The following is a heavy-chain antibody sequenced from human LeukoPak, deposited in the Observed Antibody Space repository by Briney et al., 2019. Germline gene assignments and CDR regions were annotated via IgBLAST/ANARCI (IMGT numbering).Heavy chain of an antibody. Sequence: RTSETLSLTCTVSGGSISSSSYYWGWIRQPPGKGLEWIGSIYYSGSTYYNPSLKSRVTISVDTSKNQFSLKLSSVTAADTAVYYCARQDQLLEDNWGQGTLVTVSS. CDR3: ARQDQLLEDN. J-gene: IGHJ4*02. V-gene: IGHV4-39*01. D-gene: IGHD2-2*01. CDR1: GGSISSSSYY. CDR2: IYYSGST.